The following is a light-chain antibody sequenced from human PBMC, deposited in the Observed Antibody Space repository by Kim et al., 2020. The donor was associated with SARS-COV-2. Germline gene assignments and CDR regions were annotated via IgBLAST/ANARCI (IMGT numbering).Light chain of an antibody. J-gene: IGLJ3*02. CDR2: EDD. V-gene: IGLV6-57*04. CDR3: QSYNRSIEV. Sequence: NFMLTQPHSVSESPGKTVTISCTRSSGNIGDNYVQWYQQRPGGVPTTVVYEDDQRPSGVPDRFSGSIDSSSNSASLTISGLKTEDEADYYCQSYNRSIEVFGGGTQLTVL. CDR1: SGNIGDNY.